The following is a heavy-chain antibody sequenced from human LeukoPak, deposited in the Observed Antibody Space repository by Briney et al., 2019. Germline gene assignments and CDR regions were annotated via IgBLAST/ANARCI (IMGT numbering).Heavy chain of an antibody. J-gene: IGHJ3*02. CDR1: GFTFSSYA. D-gene: IGHD2-15*01. Sequence: GGSLRLSCAASGFTFSSYAMSWVRQAPGKGLEWVSAISGSGGSTYYADSVKGRFTISRDNSKNTLYLQMNSLRAEDTAVYYCAKDALDIVGVVAATLGSAFEIWGQGTMVNVSS. V-gene: IGHV3-23*01. CDR3: AKDALDIVGVVAATLGSAFEI. CDR2: ISGSGGST.